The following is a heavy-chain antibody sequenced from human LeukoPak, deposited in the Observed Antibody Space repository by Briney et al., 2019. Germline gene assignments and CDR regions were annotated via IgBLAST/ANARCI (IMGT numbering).Heavy chain of an antibody. CDR2: VNHSGST. CDR3: AREKNILTGYYVDY. CDR1: GFTFSSYA. J-gene: IGHJ4*02. Sequence: SGGSLRLSCAASGFTFSSYAMSWVRQPPGKGLEWIGEVNHSGSTNYNPSLKSRVTMSVDTSKNQFSLKLSSVTAADTAVYYCAREKNILTGYYVDYWGQGTLVTVSS. V-gene: IGHV4-34*01. D-gene: IGHD3-9*01.